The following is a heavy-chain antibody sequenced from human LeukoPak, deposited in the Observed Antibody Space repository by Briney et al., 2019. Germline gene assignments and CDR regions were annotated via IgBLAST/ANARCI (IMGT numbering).Heavy chain of an antibody. J-gene: IGHJ5*02. Sequence: ASVRVSCKASGYTFTVYYMHWVRQAPGQGLEWMGWINPNSGGTNYAQKFQGRVTMTRDTSISTAYMELSRLRSDDTAVYYCARGPQLWSKGKYNWFDPWGQGTLVTVSS. CDR2: INPNSGGT. CDR1: GYTFTVYY. D-gene: IGHD5-18*01. CDR3: ARGPQLWSKGKYNWFDP. V-gene: IGHV1-2*02.